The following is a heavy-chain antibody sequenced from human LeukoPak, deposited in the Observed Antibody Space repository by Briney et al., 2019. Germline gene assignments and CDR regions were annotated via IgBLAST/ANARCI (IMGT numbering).Heavy chain of an antibody. J-gene: IGHJ6*03. Sequence: PGGSLRLSCAASGFTFSSYGMHWVRQAPGKGLEWVAFIRYDGSNKCYADSVKGRFTISRDNSKNMLYLQMNSLRGEETAAYYCAKVTYPYYYYMDVWGKGTTVTVSS. CDR1: GFTFSSYG. CDR3: AKVTYPYYYYMDV. CDR2: IRYDGSNK. V-gene: IGHV3-30*02.